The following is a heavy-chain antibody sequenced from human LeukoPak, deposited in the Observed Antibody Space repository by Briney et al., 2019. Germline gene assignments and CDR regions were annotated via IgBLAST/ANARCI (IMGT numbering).Heavy chain of an antibody. Sequence: ASVKVSCKASGYTFTSYGISWVRQATGQGLEWMGWMNPNSGNTGYAQKFQGRVTITRNTSISTAYMELSSLRSEDTVVYYCARVVNWNSGYWFDPWGQGTLVTVSS. J-gene: IGHJ5*02. D-gene: IGHD1-7*01. CDR2: MNPNSGNT. CDR3: ARVVNWNSGYWFDP. V-gene: IGHV1-8*03. CDR1: GYTFTSYG.